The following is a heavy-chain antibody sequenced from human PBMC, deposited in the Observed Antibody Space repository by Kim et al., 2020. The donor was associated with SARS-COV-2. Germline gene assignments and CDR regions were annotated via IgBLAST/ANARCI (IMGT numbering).Heavy chain of an antibody. CDR3: AKGTVAGNWGWFDP. CDR2: ISNAAATT. V-gene: IGHV3-23*01. CDR1: GFTFNSYA. J-gene: IGHJ5*02. D-gene: IGHD6-19*01. Sequence: GGSLRLSCAASGFTFNSYAMNWVRETPGKGLEWVSSISNAAATTHYADSVKGRFTTSRDNSKNTLYLQMNSLRVEDTAVYYCAKGTVAGNWGWFDPWGQGTLVTVSS.